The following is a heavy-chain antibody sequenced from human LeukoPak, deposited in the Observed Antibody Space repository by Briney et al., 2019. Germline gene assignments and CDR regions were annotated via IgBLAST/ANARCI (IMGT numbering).Heavy chain of an antibody. J-gene: IGHJ4*02. V-gene: IGHV3-30*18. D-gene: IGHD4-17*01. CDR2: ISDDGRNK. CDR3: AKRPSDYGDYVTYFDY. Sequence: GRSLRLSCIASGFPLSHHGMHWVRQAPGKGLEWVGVISDDGRNKKYADSVKGRFTISRDNSKDTLYLQMNSLRDEDTAVYYCAKRPSDYGDYVTYFDYWGQGTLVTVSS. CDR1: GFPLSHHG.